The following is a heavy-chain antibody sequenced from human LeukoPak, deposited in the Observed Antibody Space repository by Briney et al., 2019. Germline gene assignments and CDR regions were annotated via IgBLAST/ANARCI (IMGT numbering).Heavy chain of an antibody. CDR2: ITGSGGNT. Sequence: GASLRLSCAASGFTFSNYAMSWVRQAPGKGLEWVSAITGSGGNTYYADSVKGRFTISRDNSKNTVFLQMNSLRAEDTAVYYCARWGDYDVLTGYYVSDYWGQGTLATVSS. CDR3: ARWGDYDVLTGYYVSDY. V-gene: IGHV3-23*01. D-gene: IGHD3-9*01. CDR1: GFTFSNYA. J-gene: IGHJ4*02.